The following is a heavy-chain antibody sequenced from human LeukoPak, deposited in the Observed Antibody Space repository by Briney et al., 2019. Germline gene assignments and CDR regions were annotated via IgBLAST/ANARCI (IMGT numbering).Heavy chain of an antibody. D-gene: IGHD1-26*01. CDR3: ARGGVGSFDS. Sequence: GGSLRLSCAASGFTFSNAWMSWVRQAPGKGLEWVGRIKSKTDGGTTDYAAPVKGRFTISRDNAKNTVYLQMNSLRAEDTAVYYCARGGVGSFDSWGQGTLVTVSS. V-gene: IGHV3-15*05. CDR1: GFTFSNAW. CDR2: IKSKTDGGTT. J-gene: IGHJ4*02.